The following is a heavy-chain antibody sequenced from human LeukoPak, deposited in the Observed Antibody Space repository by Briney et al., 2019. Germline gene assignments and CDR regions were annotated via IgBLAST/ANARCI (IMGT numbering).Heavy chain of an antibody. Sequence: SDTLSLTCTVCGDSIWSYYGRWLRHPPGRGVVCMGYIYYSGSHNYNPSLKSRVTISVDTSKNQFSLKLSSVTAADTAVYYCARVIATAGISYFDYWGQGTLVTVS. V-gene: IGHV4-59*07. CDR2: IYYSGSH. CDR3: ARVIATAGISYFDY. D-gene: IGHD6-13*01. CDR1: GDSIWSYY. J-gene: IGHJ4*02.